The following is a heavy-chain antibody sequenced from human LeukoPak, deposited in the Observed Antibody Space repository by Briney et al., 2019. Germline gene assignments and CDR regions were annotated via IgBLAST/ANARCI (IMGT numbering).Heavy chain of an antibody. J-gene: IGHJ4*02. D-gene: IGHD2-15*01. V-gene: IGHV3-23*01. CDR1: GFTFSSDA. CDR3: AKSDRSDSHLGSY. Sequence: PGGSLRVSCAASGFTFSSDAMSCVRQAPGKGLEWVSSISGSGGNTNYADSVKGRVTISRDNSKNTLYLQMNSLRAEDTALYYCAKSDRSDSHLGSYWGQGTLVTVSS. CDR2: ISGSGGNT.